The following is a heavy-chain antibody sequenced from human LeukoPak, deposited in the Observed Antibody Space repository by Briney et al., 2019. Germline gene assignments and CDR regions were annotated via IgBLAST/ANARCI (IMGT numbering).Heavy chain of an antibody. Sequence: PGGSLRLSCAASGFTFSSYEMSWVRQAPGKGLEWVSYIWSSGSPTHYADSVKGRFTISRDNAKNSLYLQMSSLRADDTAVYYCARELTDVAGDGLDVWGQGTMVTVSS. J-gene: IGHJ3*01. CDR2: IWSSGSPT. V-gene: IGHV3-48*03. CDR3: ARELTDVAGDGLDV. D-gene: IGHD5-12*01. CDR1: GFTFSSYE.